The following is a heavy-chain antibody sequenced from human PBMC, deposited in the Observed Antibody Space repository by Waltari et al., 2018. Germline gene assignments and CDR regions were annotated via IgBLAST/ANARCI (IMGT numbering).Heavy chain of an antibody. Sequence: EVRLVESGGGLVQPGGSLRLSCAASGVAFANYGMSGVRQAPGKGLECVSSISGSGGTTYYADSVKGRFTMSKDNSKNTLFLQMNSLRVDDTADYYCAKSSGSYYEVFDYWGRGTLVTVSS. J-gene: IGHJ4*02. CDR1: GVAFANYG. CDR2: ISGSGGTT. CDR3: AKSSGSYYEVFDY. D-gene: IGHD1-26*01. V-gene: IGHV3-23*04.